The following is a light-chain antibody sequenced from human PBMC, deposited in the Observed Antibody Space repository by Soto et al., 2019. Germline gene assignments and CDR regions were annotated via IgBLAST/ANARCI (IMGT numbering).Light chain of an antibody. CDR1: QGISSY. V-gene: IGKV1-8*01. Sequence: SLLPHSPSSFSASTGDRVTITCRASQGISSYLAWYQQKPGKAPKLLIYAASTLQSGVPSRFSGSGSGTDFTLTISSLQPEDFATYFCQQVESYPSTFGGGTKVDIK. CDR3: QQVESYPST. J-gene: IGKJ4*01. CDR2: AAS.